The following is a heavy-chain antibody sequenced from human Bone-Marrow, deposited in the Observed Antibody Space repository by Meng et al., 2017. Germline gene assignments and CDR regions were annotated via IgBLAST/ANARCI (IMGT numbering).Heavy chain of an antibody. J-gene: IGHJ4*02. CDR1: EFSINTYA. Sequence: GESLKISCAASEFSINTYALHWVRQAPGKGLEWVAVIWYDGSSKYYADSVKGRFTISRDNSKNTLYLQMNSLRAEDTAVYYCARGNRYGDYSEPMIDYWGQGTLVTVSS. D-gene: IGHD4-17*01. CDR2: IWYDGSSK. V-gene: IGHV3-33*08. CDR3: ARGNRYGDYSEPMIDY.